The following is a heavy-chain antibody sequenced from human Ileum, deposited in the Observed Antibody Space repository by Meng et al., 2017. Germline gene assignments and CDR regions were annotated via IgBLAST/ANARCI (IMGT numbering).Heavy chain of an antibody. Sequence: QITLKESGPTLVKPTETLTLNCSFSGFSLSTSGVGVGWIRQSPGKALEWLALIYWDDDKRYNPSLKSRLTIFKDTSKNQVILIMTNLDPMDTATYYCAHRPSQRHSGWYPNWFDPWGQGTLVTVSS. V-gene: IGHV2-5*02. CDR1: GFSLSTSGVG. CDR3: AHRPSQRHSGWYPNWFDP. D-gene: IGHD6-19*01. J-gene: IGHJ5*02. CDR2: IYWDDDK.